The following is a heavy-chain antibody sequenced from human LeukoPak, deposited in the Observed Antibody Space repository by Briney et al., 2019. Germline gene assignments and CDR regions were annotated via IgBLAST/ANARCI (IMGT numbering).Heavy chain of an antibody. CDR1: GFTVSSNY. CDR2: IYSGGST. CDR3: ALLWFGDGYYYYGMDV. V-gene: IGHV3-53*05. Sequence: GGSLRLSCAASGFTVSSNYMSWVRQAPGKGLEWVSVIYSGGSTYYADSVKGRFTISRDNSKNTLYLQMNSLRAEDTAVYYCALLWFGDGYYYYGMDVWGQGTTVTVS. D-gene: IGHD3-10*01. J-gene: IGHJ6*02.